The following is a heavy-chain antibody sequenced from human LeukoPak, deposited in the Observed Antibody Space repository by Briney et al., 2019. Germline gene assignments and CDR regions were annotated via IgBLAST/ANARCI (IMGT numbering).Heavy chain of an antibody. D-gene: IGHD4-17*01. CDR3: ARDLEYGDYMY. Sequence: GGSLRLSCAASGFTFSSYWMSWVRQAPGKGLEWVANIKRDGSEKYYVDSVKGRFTISRDNAKNSLYLQMNSLRAEDTAVYYCARDLEYGDYMYWGQGTLVTVSS. CDR1: GFTFSSYW. V-gene: IGHV3-7*01. J-gene: IGHJ4*02. CDR2: IKRDGSEK.